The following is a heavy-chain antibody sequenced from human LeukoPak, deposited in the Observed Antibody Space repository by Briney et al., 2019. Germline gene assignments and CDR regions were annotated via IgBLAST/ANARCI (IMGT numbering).Heavy chain of an antibody. V-gene: IGHV1-2*02. D-gene: IGHD3-16*01. CDR1: GYTFTGYY. Sequence: ASVKVSCKASGYTFTGYYMHWVRQAPGQGLEWMGWINPNSGGTNYAQKFQGRVTMTRDTSISTAYMELSRLRSDDTAVYYCARPYAGLGELFSAFDIWGQGTMVTVSS. CDR2: INPNSGGT. J-gene: IGHJ3*02. CDR3: ARPYAGLGELFSAFDI.